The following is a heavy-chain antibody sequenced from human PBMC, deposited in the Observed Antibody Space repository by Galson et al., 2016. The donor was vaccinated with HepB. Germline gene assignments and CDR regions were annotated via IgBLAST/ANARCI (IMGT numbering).Heavy chain of an antibody. CDR1: GFTFNAHW. Sequence: LRLSCAASGFTFNAHWMNWVRQAPGKGLEWVANIRGDGIVSYYAASVRGRFTISRDNAKNSLYLQMNGLRVDETAVYYCSREMTGSYFDWGQGTLVTVSS. CDR2: IRGDGIVS. D-gene: IGHD3-10*01. CDR3: SREMTGSYFD. J-gene: IGHJ4*02. V-gene: IGHV3-7*01.